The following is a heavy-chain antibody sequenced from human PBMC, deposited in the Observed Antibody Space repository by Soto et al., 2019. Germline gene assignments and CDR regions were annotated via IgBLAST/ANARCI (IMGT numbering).Heavy chain of an antibody. CDR3: ARVVYFDRSAYGL. J-gene: IGHJ3*01. CDR2: ISGDSNYI. Sequence: LRLSCAASGFSFSGYNMNWVRQAPGKGLEWVSSISGDSNYICYADSVQGRFTISRDNAKNSVYLQMNSLRAEDTAVYYCARVVYFDRSAYGLWGQGTMVTVSS. CDR1: GFSFSGYN. V-gene: IGHV3-21*01. D-gene: IGHD3-22*01.